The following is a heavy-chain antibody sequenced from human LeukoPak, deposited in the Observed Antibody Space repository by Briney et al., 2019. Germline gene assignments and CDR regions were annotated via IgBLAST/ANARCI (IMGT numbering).Heavy chain of an antibody. Sequence: GGSLRLSCVGSRFTFRSHAMSWVRQAPEKGLEFVSGIYENGGTTYYADSVKGRFSISRDNSKNTLYLQMDSLRGEDTAVYYCAKDFRIGYSAHFDYWGQGALVTVSS. CDR1: RFTFRSHA. CDR3: AKDFRIGYSAHFDY. V-gene: IGHV3-23*01. J-gene: IGHJ4*02. D-gene: IGHD2-21*01. CDR2: IYENGGTT.